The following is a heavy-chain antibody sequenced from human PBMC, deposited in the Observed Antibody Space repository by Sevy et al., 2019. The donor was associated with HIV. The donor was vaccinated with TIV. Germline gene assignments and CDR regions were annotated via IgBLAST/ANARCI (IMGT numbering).Heavy chain of an antibody. D-gene: IGHD6-25*01. CDR2: IYYSGST. CDR3: ARAPGFYYYYYMDV. V-gene: IGHV4-59*01. CDR1: GGSISSYY. Sequence: SETLSLTCTVSGGSISSYYWSWIRQPPGKGLEWIGYIYYSGSTNYNPSLKSRVTISVDTSKNQFSLKLSFVTAADTAVYYCARAPGFYYYYYMDVWGKGTTVTVSS. J-gene: IGHJ6*03.